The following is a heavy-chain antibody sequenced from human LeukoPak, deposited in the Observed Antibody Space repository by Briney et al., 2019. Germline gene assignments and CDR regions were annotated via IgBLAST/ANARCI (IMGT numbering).Heavy chain of an antibody. V-gene: IGHV4-59*01. Sequence: SDTLSLTHSPSGGTINSYSWSWIRQPPAKGLEWVAYINYSGTTNYNPSLRSRVTIALDTSKNQFSLKLSSVTAADTAVYYCARERRGGYNYVDHWGQGTLVTVSS. CDR3: ARERRGGYNYVDH. D-gene: IGHD5-24*01. J-gene: IGHJ4*02. CDR2: INYSGTT. CDR1: GGTINSYS.